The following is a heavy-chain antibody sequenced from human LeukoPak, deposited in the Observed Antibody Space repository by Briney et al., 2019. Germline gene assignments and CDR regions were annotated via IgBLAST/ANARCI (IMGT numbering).Heavy chain of an antibody. D-gene: IGHD3-10*01. CDR2: IYGYGNT. V-gene: IGHV3-53*01. CDR3: ATGRFGESQNDY. J-gene: IGHJ4*02. Sequence: GGSLRLSCAASGFTVSSNYMIWVRQAPGKGLEWVSVIYGYGNTYYADSVKGRFTISRDISKNTLYLQMNSLRADDTAVYYCATGRFGESQNDYWGQGTLVTVSS. CDR1: GFTVSSNY.